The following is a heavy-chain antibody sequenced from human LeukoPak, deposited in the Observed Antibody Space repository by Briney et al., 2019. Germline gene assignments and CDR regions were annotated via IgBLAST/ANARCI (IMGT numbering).Heavy chain of an antibody. J-gene: IGHJ5*02. CDR2: IYYSGST. D-gene: IGHD6-13*01. CDR1: GGSISSSSYY. Sequence: PSETLSLTCTVSGGSISSSSYYWGWIRQPPGKGLEWIGSIYYSGSTYYNPSLKSRLTISVDTSKNQFSLKLSSVTAADTAVYYCAREMVLLAAAGRRWFDPWGQGTLVTVSS. V-gene: IGHV4-39*07. CDR3: AREMVLLAAAGRRWFDP.